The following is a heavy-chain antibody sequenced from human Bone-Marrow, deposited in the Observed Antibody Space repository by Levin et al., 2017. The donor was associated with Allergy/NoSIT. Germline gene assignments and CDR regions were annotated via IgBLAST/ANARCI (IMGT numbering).Heavy chain of an antibody. CDR3: VGLSRVVVVHPRQPDFYYYYMDV. J-gene: IGHJ6*03. Sequence: PSETLSLTCAVSGGSIVSSHWWGWVRQPPGKGLEWVGEIFHSGNTNYNSTLKSRLSISVDTSRSQFSLSLTSVTAADTAVYYCVGLSRVVVVHPRQPDFYYYYMDVWGKGTTVTVSS. V-gene: IGHV4-4*02. CDR2: IFHSGNT. CDR1: GGSIVSSHW. D-gene: IGHD3-16*02.